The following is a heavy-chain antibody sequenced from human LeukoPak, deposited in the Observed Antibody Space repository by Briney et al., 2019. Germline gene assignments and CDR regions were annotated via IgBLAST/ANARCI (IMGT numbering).Heavy chain of an antibody. CDR3: ARVGAHSGCDQNRSYFDY. CDR1: GGSISSGGCS. V-gene: IGHV4-61*08. CDR2: IYYSGSI. D-gene: IGHD5-12*01. J-gene: IGHJ4*02. Sequence: PSETLSLTCAVSGGSISSGGCSWSWIRQPPGKGLEWIGYIYYSGSINYNPSLKSRVTISVDTSKNQFSLKLSSVTAADTAVYYCARVGAHSGCDQNRSYFDYWGQGTLVTVSS.